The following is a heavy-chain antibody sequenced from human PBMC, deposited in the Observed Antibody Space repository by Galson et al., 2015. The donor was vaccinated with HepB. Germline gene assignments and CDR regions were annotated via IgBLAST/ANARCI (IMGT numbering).Heavy chain of an antibody. V-gene: IGHV4-39*07. Sequence: ETLSLTCTVSGGSITSGSYYWGWIRQPPGKGPEWVGSVYNRGSSYSNPTLKSRVAVSLDTPRIQFSLKLRSVTSADTAVYFCVRERASSPWETGNKCYYGMDVGGRATTVTVSS. J-gene: IGHJ6*02. CDR3: VRERASSPWETGNKCYYGMDV. D-gene: IGHD1-26*01. CDR1: GGSITSGSYY. CDR2: VYNRGSS.